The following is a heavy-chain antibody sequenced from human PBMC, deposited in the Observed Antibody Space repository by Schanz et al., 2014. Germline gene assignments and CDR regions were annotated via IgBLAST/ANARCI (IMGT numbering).Heavy chain of an antibody. Sequence: VQVVDSGGALVQPGRSLRLSCSTSGFNFADCAMSWFRQAPGKGLEWVSVIGVDGTTTYYADSVKGRFTMSRDNAKNSVFLQMNSLRAEDTAVYYCVRDSFFAFDYWGQGTLVTVSS. CDR2: IGVDGTTT. D-gene: IGHD3-3*01. CDR1: GFNFADCA. CDR3: VRDSFFAFDY. V-gene: IGHV3-23*04. J-gene: IGHJ4*02.